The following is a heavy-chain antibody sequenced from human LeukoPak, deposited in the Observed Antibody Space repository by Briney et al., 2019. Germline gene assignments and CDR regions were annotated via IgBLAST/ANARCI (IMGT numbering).Heavy chain of an antibody. CDR1: GGSISSGDYY. D-gene: IGHD3-10*01. CDR2: IYYSGST. J-gene: IGHJ4*02. Sequence: SQTLSLTCTISGGSISSGDYYWSWIRQPPGKGLEWIGYIYYSGSTYYNPSLKSRVTISVDTSKNQFSLKLSSVTAADTAVYYCARVGGSGSLRTFDYWGQGTLVTVSS. CDR3: ARVGGSGSLRTFDY. V-gene: IGHV4-30-4*08.